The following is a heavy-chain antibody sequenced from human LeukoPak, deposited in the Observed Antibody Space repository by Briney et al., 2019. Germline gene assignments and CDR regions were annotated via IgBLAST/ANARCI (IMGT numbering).Heavy chain of an antibody. CDR3: ASDHSGWLGLGY. J-gene: IGHJ4*02. D-gene: IGHD6-19*01. CDR2: IYAGGRS. V-gene: IGHV4-61*02. Sequence: SQTLSLTCTVSSVSISSGSHYWNWIRQPAGKGLEWIGRIYAGGRSNYNPSLRSRVTISVDTSKNQFSLRLSSVPATDTGVYYCASDHSGWLGLGYWGQGTLVSGSS. CDR1: SVSISSGSHY.